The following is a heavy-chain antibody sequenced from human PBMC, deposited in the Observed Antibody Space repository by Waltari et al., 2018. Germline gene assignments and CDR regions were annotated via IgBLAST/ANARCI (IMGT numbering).Heavy chain of an antibody. V-gene: IGHV3-53*01. Sequence: EVQLVESGGGLIQPGGSLRLSCAASGFTVSSNYMSWVRQAPGKGLEWVSVIYSGGSTYDADSVKGRFTISRDNSKNTLYLQMNSLRAEDTAVYYCARGGGDSSGYYYVAFDYWGQGTLVTVSS. CDR2: IYSGGST. D-gene: IGHD3-22*01. J-gene: IGHJ4*02. CDR3: ARGGGDSSGYYYVAFDY. CDR1: GFTVSSNY.